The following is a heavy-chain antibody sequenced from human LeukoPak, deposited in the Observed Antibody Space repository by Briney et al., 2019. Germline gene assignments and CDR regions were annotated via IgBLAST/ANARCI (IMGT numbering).Heavy chain of an antibody. Sequence: PSETLSLTCAVYGGSFSGYYWSWIRQPPGKGLEWIGKINHSGSTNYNPSLKSRVTISVDTSKNQFSLKLSSVTAADTAVYYCARRDYYDSSGPHFDYYFDYWGQGTLVTVSS. CDR1: GGSFSGYY. D-gene: IGHD3-22*01. CDR3: ARRDYYDSSGPHFDYYFDY. V-gene: IGHV4-34*01. CDR2: INHSGST. J-gene: IGHJ4*02.